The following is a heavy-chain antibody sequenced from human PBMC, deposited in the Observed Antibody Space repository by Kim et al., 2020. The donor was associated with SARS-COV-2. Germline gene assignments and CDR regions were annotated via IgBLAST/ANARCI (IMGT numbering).Heavy chain of an antibody. D-gene: IGHD1-1*01. V-gene: IGHV1-18*04. Sequence: ASVKVSCKASGYTFTSYGISWVRQAPGQGLEWMGWISAYNGNTNYAQKLQGRVTMTTDTSTSTAYMELRSLRSDDTAVYYCARDTVSRRYNWKNDAFDIWGQGTMVTVSS. CDR2: ISAYNGNT. CDR1: GYTFTSYG. J-gene: IGHJ3*02. CDR3: ARDTVSRRYNWKNDAFDI.